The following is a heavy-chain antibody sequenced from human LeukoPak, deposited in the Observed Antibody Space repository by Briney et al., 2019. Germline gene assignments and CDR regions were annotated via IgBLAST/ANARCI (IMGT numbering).Heavy chain of an antibody. D-gene: IGHD4-17*01. CDR3: ARVFYGDYASETLPSPDY. J-gene: IGHJ4*02. CDR2: IIPIFGTA. CDR1: GGTYSSYA. V-gene: IGHV1-69*05. Sequence: SVKVSCKASGGTYSSYAISWVRQAPGQGLEWMGGIIPIFGTANYAQKFQGRVTITTDESTSTAYMELSSLRSEDTAVYYCARVFYGDYASETLPSPDYWGQGTLVTVSS.